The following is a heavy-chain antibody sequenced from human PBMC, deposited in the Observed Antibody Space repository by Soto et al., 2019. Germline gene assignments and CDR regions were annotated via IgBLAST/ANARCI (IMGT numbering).Heavy chain of an antibody. V-gene: IGHV3-23*01. Sequence: LRLSCAASGFTFSSYAMSWFRQAPGKGLEWVSSISVSGVSTYYADSVKGRFTISRDNSKSTLFLHMNSLRAEATAVYYCAKAAGSDYYPVDYWGQGTLVTVSS. J-gene: IGHJ4*02. D-gene: IGHD3-22*01. CDR2: ISVSGVST. CDR3: AKAAGSDYYPVDY. CDR1: GFTFSSYA.